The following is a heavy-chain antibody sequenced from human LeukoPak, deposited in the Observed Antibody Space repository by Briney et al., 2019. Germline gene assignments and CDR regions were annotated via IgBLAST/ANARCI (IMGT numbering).Heavy chain of an antibody. D-gene: IGHD1-26*01. J-gene: IGHJ4*02. V-gene: IGHV3-30*18. Sequence: PGGSLRLSCAASGFTFSSYGMSWVHQAPGKGLEWVAVISYDGSNKYYADSVKGRFTISRDNSKNTLYLQMNSLRAEDTAVYYCAKSSGSYSDLYYWGQGTLVTVSS. CDR2: ISYDGSNK. CDR3: AKSSGSYSDLYY. CDR1: GFTFSSYG.